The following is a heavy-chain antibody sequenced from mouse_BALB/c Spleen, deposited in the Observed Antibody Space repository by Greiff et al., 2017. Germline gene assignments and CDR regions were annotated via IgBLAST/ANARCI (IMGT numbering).Heavy chain of an antibody. J-gene: IGHJ3*01. CDR1: GYTFTSYN. Sequence: QVQLQQPGAELVKPGASVKMSCKASGYTFTSYNMHWVKQTPGQGLEWIGAIYPGNGDTSYNQKFKGKATLTADKSSSTAYMQLSSLTSEDSAVYYCARGIYDGYYPSAYWGQGTLVTVSA. CDR3: ARGIYDGYYPSAY. D-gene: IGHD2-3*01. CDR2: IYPGNGDT. V-gene: IGHV1-12*01.